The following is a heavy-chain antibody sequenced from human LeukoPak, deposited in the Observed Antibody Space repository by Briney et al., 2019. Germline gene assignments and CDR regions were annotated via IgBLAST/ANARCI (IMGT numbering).Heavy chain of an antibody. CDR2: IRYDGSNK. D-gene: IGHD4-17*01. Sequence: GGSLRLSCAASGFTFSSYGMHWVRQAPNKGLEWVAFIRYDGSNKYYADSVKGRFTISRDNSKNTLYLQMNSLRAEDTAVYYCASLFYGDYDYWGQGTLVTVSS. CDR1: GFTFSSYG. V-gene: IGHV3-30*02. J-gene: IGHJ4*02. CDR3: ASLFYGDYDY.